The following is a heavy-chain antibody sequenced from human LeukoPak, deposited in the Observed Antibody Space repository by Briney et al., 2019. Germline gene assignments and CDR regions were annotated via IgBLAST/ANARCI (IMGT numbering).Heavy chain of an antibody. CDR2: VSYDGSNK. CDR1: GFTFSSYD. Sequence: PGGSLRLSCAASGFTFSSYDMYWVRQAPGKGLEWVAVVSYDGSNKYYADSVKGRFTISRDNSKNTLYLQMNSLRAEDTAVYYCARDKGYCSGESCYFSFDYWGQGTLVTVSS. V-gene: IGHV3-30-3*01. D-gene: IGHD2-15*01. CDR3: ARDKGYCSGESCYFSFDY. J-gene: IGHJ4*02.